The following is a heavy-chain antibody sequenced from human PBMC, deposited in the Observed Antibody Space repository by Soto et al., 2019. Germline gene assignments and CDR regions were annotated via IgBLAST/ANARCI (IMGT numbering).Heavy chain of an antibody. CDR2: ISGSGGST. CDR3: AKDMSCSGGSCYSTRHYYYMDV. J-gene: IGHJ6*03. D-gene: IGHD2-15*01. V-gene: IGHV3-23*01. Sequence: GESLKISCAASGFTFSSYAMSWVRQAPGKGLEWVSAISGSGGSTYYADSVKGRFTISRDNSKNTLYLQMNSLRAEDTAVYYCAKDMSCSGGSCYSTRHYYYMDVWGKGTTVTVSS. CDR1: GFTFSSYA.